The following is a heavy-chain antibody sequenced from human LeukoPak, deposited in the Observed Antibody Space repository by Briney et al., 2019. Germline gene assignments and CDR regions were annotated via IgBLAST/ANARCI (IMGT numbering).Heavy chain of an antibody. CDR3: ARGRYCSSTSCHRSYFYHYGMDV. Sequence: QPGGSLRLSCAASGFTFSSYGMHWVRQAPGKGLEWVAVIWYDGSNKYYADSVKGRFTISRDNSKYTLHLQMNSLRPEDTAGYYCARGRYCSSTSCHRSYFYHYGMDVWGQGTTVTVSS. CDR2: IWYDGSNK. CDR1: GFTFSSYG. D-gene: IGHD2-2*01. J-gene: IGHJ6*02. V-gene: IGHV3-33*01.